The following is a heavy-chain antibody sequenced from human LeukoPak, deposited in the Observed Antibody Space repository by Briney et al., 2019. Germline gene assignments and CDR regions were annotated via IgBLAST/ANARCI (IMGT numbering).Heavy chain of an antibody. CDR2: INPNINGT. J-gene: IGHJ4*02. CDR1: GYTFTDCY. CDR3: ARERTPGSGYGVDY. V-gene: IGHV1-2*02. D-gene: IGHD6-25*01. Sequence: ASVKVSCKASGYTFTDCYMHWVRQAPGQGLEWMGWINPNINGTNYAQKFQGRVTMTGDRSISTAYMELSRLRSDDTAVYYCARERTPGSGYGVDYWGQGTVVTVSS.